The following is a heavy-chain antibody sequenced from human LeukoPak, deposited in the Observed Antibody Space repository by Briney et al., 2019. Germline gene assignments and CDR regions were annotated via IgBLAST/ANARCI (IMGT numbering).Heavy chain of an antibody. D-gene: IGHD3-10*01. CDR3: AKVYGSGSYKGPLDP. CDR2: ISGSGGST. V-gene: IGHV3-23*01. J-gene: IGHJ5*02. Sequence: PGGSLRLSCAASGFTFSSYAMSWVRQAPGKGLEWVSAISGSGGSTYYADSVKGRFTISRDNSKNTLYLQMNSLRAEDTAVYYCAKVYGSGSYKGPLDPWGQGTLVTVSS. CDR1: GFTFSSYA.